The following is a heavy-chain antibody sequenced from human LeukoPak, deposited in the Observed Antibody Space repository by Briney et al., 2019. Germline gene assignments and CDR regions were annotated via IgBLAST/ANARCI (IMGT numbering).Heavy chain of an antibody. CDR1: GASVSSGGFY. Sequence: PSQTLSLTCTVSGASVSSGGFYWNWIRQPPGKGLELIGYIYASGTTSYNPSLESRVTISVDRSKNQFSLKLSSVTAADTAVYYCARRRRIYDSSDWGQGTLVTVSS. J-gene: IGHJ4*02. CDR2: IYASGTT. D-gene: IGHD3-22*01. V-gene: IGHV4-30-2*01. CDR3: ARRRRIYDSSD.